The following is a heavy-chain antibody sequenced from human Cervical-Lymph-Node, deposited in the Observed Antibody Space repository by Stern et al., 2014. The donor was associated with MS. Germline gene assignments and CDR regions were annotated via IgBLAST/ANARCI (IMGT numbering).Heavy chain of an antibody. V-gene: IGHV1-18*01. CDR3: ARDRGYTSSIY. Sequence: VQLEESGAEVKKPGASVKVSCKASGYTFTSFGISWVRQAPGQGLEWMGWISTFNGNTDIAQKFQDRVTMTTDTSTTTVYMALRSLTSDDTAVYYCARDRGYTSSIYWGQGTLLTVSS. D-gene: IGHD6-13*01. CDR2: ISTFNGNT. J-gene: IGHJ4*02. CDR1: GYTFTSFG.